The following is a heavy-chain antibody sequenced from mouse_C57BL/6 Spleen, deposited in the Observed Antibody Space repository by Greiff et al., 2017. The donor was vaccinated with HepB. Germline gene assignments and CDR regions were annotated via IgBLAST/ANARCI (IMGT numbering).Heavy chain of an antibody. CDR2: IWTGGGT. Sequence: QVQLKESGPGLVAPSQSLSITCTVSGFSLTSYAISWVRQPPGKGLEWLGVIWTGGGTNYNSALKSRLSISKDNSKSQVFLKMNSLQTDDTARYYCARNREAYYYGSSSDFDVWGTGTTVTVSS. CDR1: GFSLTSYA. D-gene: IGHD1-1*01. J-gene: IGHJ1*03. CDR3: ARNREAYYYGSSSDFDV. V-gene: IGHV2-9-1*01.